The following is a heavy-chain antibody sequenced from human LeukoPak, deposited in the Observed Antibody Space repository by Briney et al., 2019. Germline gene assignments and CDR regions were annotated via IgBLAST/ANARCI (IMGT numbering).Heavy chain of an antibody. J-gene: IGHJ4*02. V-gene: IGHV4-34*01. CDR2: IHHGGTT. D-gene: IGHD3-10*01. Sequence: SETLSLTCAVNGDSFSGYYRSWIRQFPGKGLEWIGEIHHGGTTNFYAYLRSRVTTSVDASKKEVSLKLSSVTAADTAVYYCARGQLFMGETFFYDTSSYSYFDSWGQGTLVAVSS. CDR1: GDSFSGYY. CDR3: ARGQLFMGETFFYDTSSYSYFDS.